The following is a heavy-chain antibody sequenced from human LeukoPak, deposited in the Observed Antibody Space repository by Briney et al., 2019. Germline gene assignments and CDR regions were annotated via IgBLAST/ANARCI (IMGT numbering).Heavy chain of an antibody. J-gene: IGHJ4*02. V-gene: IGHV3-7*01. D-gene: IGHD3-10*01. Sequence: GGSLRLSCAASGFTFSSYWMSWVRQAPGKGLEWVANIKQDGSEKYYVDSVKGRFTISRDNAKNSLYLQMNSLRAEDTAVYYCARDAPFSARRGKFDYWGQGTLVTVSS. CDR2: IKQDGSEK. CDR3: ARDAPFSARRGKFDY. CDR1: GFTFSSYW.